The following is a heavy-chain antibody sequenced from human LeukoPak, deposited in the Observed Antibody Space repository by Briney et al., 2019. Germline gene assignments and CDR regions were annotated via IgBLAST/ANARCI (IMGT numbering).Heavy chain of an antibody. V-gene: IGHV4-38-2*02. CDR3: ARGSGIAAAGKVGLFDP. J-gene: IGHJ5*02. Sequence: SETLSLTCSVSNYSISRTYHWGWIRQPPGKGLEWIGTIYHSGTTYYSPSLKSRVTISIHTSKNQFSLKLSSVTAADTAVYYCARGSGIAAAGKVGLFDPWGQGTLVTVSS. D-gene: IGHD6-13*01. CDR2: IYHSGTT. CDR1: NYSISRTYH.